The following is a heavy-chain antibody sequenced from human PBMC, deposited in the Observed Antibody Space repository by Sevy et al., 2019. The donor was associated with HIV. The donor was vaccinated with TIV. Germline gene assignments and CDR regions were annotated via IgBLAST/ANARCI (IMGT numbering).Heavy chain of an antibody. V-gene: IGHV3-74*01. J-gene: IGHJ5*02. CDR1: GFFFSNFW. CDR2: IEKDGSKT. Sequence: GGSLRLSCEASGFFFSNFWMHWVRQTPGKGLEWVSRIEKDGSKTIYADSVRGLFIVSRENSKKTVSLQMNSLRVEDSAIYYCARDSYSSASSEVGWFAPLGQGTLVTVSS. D-gene: IGHD6-19*01. CDR3: ARDSYSSASSEVGWFAP.